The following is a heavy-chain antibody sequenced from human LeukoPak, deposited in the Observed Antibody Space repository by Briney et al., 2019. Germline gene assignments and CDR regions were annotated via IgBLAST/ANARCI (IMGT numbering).Heavy chain of an antibody. CDR1: GFTFSSYW. CDR2: IKSDGST. Sequence: GGSLRLSCAASGFTFSSYWMHWVRQIPGKGLVWVSRIKSDGSTNYADSVKGRFTISRDNAKNTLSLQMNSLRAEDTGVYYCARSSGRYLRTDGLDIWGQGTMVTVFS. V-gene: IGHV3-74*01. J-gene: IGHJ3*02. CDR3: ARSSGRYLRTDGLDI. D-gene: IGHD1-26*01.